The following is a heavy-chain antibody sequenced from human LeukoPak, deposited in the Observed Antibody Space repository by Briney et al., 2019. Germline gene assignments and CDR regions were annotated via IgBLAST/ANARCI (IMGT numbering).Heavy chain of an antibody. CDR3: AKTSGWPHYFDY. Sequence: GGSLRLSCAASGFTFSTYAMSWVRQPPGKGLEWVSAITGSGGNTYYADSVKGRFTISRDNSKNTVYLQVNSLGAEDTAVYYCAKTSGWPHYFDYWGQGTLVTVSS. CDR1: GFTFSTYA. V-gene: IGHV3-23*01. CDR2: ITGSGGNT. D-gene: IGHD6-19*01. J-gene: IGHJ4*02.